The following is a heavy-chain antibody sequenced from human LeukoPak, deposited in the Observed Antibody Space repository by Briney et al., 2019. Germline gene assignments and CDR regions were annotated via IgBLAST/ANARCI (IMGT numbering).Heavy chain of an antibody. V-gene: IGHV3-23*01. CDR3: AKRSSDYYDSSGPYYFDY. CDR1: GFTFSSYG. J-gene: IGHJ4*02. D-gene: IGHD3-22*01. CDR2: ISGSGGRT. Sequence: GGSLRLSCAASGFTFSSYGMSWVRQAPGKGLEWVSAISGSGGRTYYADSVKGRFTISRDNSKNTLYLQMNSLRAEDTAVYYCAKRSSDYYDSSGPYYFDYWGQGTLVTVSS.